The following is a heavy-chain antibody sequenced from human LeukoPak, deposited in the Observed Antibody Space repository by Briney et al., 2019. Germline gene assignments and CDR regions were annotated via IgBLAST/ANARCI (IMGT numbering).Heavy chain of an antibody. CDR3: ARVVGATPSPWFDP. J-gene: IGHJ5*02. V-gene: IGHV4-39*07. CDR2: INHSGST. Sequence: PSETLSLTCTVSGGSISSGGYYWSWVRQPPGKGLEWIGEINHSGSTNYNPSLKSRVTISVDTSKNQFSLKLSSVTAADTAVYYCARVVGATPSPWFDPWGQGTLVTVSS. D-gene: IGHD1-26*01. CDR1: GGSISSGGYY.